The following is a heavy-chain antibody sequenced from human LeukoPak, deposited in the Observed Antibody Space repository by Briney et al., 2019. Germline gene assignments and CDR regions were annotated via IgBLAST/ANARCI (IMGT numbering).Heavy chain of an antibody. D-gene: IGHD6-13*01. Sequence: ASVKVSCKASGYTFTSYGISWVRQAPGQGLEWMGWLSAYNGNTNYAQKLQGRVTMTTDTSTSTAYMELRSLRSDDAAVYYCARDHLSSIAAAGPSAYWGQGTLVTVSS. J-gene: IGHJ4*02. CDR3: ARDHLSSIAAAGPSAY. CDR2: LSAYNGNT. V-gene: IGHV1-18*01. CDR1: GYTFTSYG.